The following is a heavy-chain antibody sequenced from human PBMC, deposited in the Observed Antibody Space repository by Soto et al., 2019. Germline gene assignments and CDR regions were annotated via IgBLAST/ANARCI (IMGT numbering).Heavy chain of an antibody. D-gene: IGHD2-2*01. CDR1: GGSISSYY. Sequence: SETLSLTCTVSGGSISSYYWSWIRQPPGKGLEWIGYIYYSGSTNYNPSLKSRVTISVDTSKNQFSLKLSSVTAADTAVYYCARDSVVVPAAIVYWGQGALVTVSS. CDR2: IYYSGST. V-gene: IGHV4-59*01. CDR3: ARDSVVVPAAIVY. J-gene: IGHJ4*02.